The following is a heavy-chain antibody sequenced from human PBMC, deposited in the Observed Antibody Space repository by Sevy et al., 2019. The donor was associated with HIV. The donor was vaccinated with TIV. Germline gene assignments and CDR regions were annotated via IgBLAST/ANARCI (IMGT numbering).Heavy chain of an antibody. Sequence: GGSLRLSCAGSGFTVSDGWMYWVRQAPGRGLEWVGRIRGKTNGGTVDYAAPVKGRFTISSDDSKNTLYLQMNSPKTEDTALYYCATRLYDYWGQGTLVTVSS. J-gene: IGHJ4*02. CDR2: IRGKTNGGTV. V-gene: IGHV3-15*01. D-gene: IGHD2-8*01. CDR1: GFTVSDGW. CDR3: ATRLYDY.